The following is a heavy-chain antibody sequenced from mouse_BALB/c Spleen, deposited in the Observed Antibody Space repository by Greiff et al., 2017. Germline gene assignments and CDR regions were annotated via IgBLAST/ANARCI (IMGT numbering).Heavy chain of an antibody. CDR1: GYSITSYC. V-gene: IGHV2-4-1*01. D-gene: IGHD2-4*01. Sequence: VKLQESGPGLVQPSQSLSITCTVTGYSITSYCVHWVRKFPGKRLECLGVIWYSGSTYYNPAFKCRLGIRQDNSKSQDFFKMNCVQTDDTAIYYCARLYDYEAWLDYWGQGTLVTVSA. CDR2: IWYSGST. CDR3: ARLYDYEAWLDY. J-gene: IGHJ3*01.